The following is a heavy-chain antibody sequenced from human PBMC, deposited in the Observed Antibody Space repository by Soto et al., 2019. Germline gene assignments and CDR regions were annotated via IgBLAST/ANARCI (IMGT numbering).Heavy chain of an antibody. CDR1: GFTFSSYG. Sequence: PGGSLRLSCAASGFTFSSYGMHWVRQAPGKGLEWVAVISYDGSNKYYADSVKGRFTISRDNSKNTLYLQMNSLRAEDTAVYYCAKESVNIKTYFDYWGQGTLVTVSS. CDR2: ISYDGSNK. J-gene: IGHJ4*02. CDR3: AKESVNIKTYFDY. D-gene: IGHD4-17*01. V-gene: IGHV3-30*18.